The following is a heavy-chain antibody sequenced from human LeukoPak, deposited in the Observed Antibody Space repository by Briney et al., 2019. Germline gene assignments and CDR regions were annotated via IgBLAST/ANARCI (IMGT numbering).Heavy chain of an antibody. D-gene: IGHD3-10*01. Sequence: QPGGSLRLSCAASGFIFSNYVMNWVRQAPGKGLEWVSAISGTSGSTYYADSVKGRFTISRDNSKNTLYLQMNSLRAEDTAVYYCAKDGVSGSYYADPYYFDYWGQGTLVTVSS. CDR3: AKDGVSGSYYADPYYFDY. J-gene: IGHJ4*02. V-gene: IGHV3-23*01. CDR1: GFIFSNYV. CDR2: ISGTSGST.